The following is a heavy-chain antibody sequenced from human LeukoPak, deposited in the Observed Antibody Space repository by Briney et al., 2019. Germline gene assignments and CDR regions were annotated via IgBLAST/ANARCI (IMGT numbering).Heavy chain of an antibody. Sequence: GGSLRLSCAVSGFTFSSYGMHWVRQAPGKGLEWVAVISYDGSNKYYADSVKGRFTISRDNSKNTLYLQMNSLRAEDTAVYYCAKSPYVWGIPEYYFDYWGQGTLVTVSS. V-gene: IGHV3-30*18. CDR1: GFTFSSYG. CDR3: AKSPYVWGIPEYYFDY. J-gene: IGHJ4*02. D-gene: IGHD3-16*01. CDR2: ISYDGSNK.